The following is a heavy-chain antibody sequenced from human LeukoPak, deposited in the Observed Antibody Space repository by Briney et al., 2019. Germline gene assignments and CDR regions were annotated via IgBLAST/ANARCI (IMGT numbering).Heavy chain of an antibody. CDR1: GFTFSTYA. V-gene: IGHV3-23*01. CDR3: AKLVLMVYAPIDY. CDR2: ISGSGNST. J-gene: IGHJ4*02. Sequence: GGSLRLSCTISGFTFSTYAMSWVRQAPGEGLEWASAISGSGNSTYYADSVKGRFTISRDNSKNTLYLQMNSLRAEDTAVYYCAKLVLMVYAPIDYWGQGTLVTVSS. D-gene: IGHD2-8*01.